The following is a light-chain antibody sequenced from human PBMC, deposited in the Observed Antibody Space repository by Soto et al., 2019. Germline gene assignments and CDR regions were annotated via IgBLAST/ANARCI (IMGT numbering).Light chain of an antibody. V-gene: IGKV3-15*01. CDR3: QQYNNWSQT. Sequence: EIVMTQPPATLSVSPGERATLSCRASQSVSSNLAWYQQKPGQAPRRLIYGASTRATGIPARFSGSGSGTQFTLTISSLQYEDFAVYCCQQYNNWSQTFGQGTKVEIK. J-gene: IGKJ1*01. CDR1: QSVSSN. CDR2: GAS.